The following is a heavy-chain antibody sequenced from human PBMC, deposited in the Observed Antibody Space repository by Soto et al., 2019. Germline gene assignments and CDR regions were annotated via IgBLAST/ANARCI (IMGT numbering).Heavy chain of an antibody. CDR3: ARYRGIWDDSSGYSTYYFDY. J-gene: IGHJ4*02. CDR1: GFTFSDYY. Sequence: PGGSLRLSCAASGFTFSDYYMSWIRQAPGKGLKWVSYISSSSSYTNYADSVKGRFTISRDNAKNSLYLQMNSLRAEDTAVYYCARYRGIWDDSSGYSTYYFDYWGQGTLVTVSS. V-gene: IGHV3-11*03. CDR2: ISSSSSYT. D-gene: IGHD3-22*01.